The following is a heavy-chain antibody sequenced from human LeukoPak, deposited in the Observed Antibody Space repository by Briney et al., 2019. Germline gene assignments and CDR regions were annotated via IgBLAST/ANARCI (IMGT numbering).Heavy chain of an antibody. V-gene: IGHV3-23*01. D-gene: IGHD5-24*01. CDR2: ISASGIST. J-gene: IGHJ4*02. CDR1: GVTLSSYA. CDR3: AKGGDGYNYYFDY. Sequence: GGSLRLSCAASGVTLSSYAMSWVRQAPGKGLEWVSTISASGISTYYSDSVKGRFIISRDNSKNTLYLQMNSLRAEDTAVYYCAKGGDGYNYYFDYWGQETLVTVSS.